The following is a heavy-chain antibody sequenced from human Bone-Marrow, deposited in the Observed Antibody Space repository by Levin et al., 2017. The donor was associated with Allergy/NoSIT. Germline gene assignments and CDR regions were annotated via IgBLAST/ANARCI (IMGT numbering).Heavy chain of an antibody. CDR1: GASFSKYY. D-gene: IGHD5-18*01. V-gene: IGHV4-59*01. J-gene: IGHJ4*02. CDR2: MDYNGIT. Sequence: NPSETLSLTCTVSGASFSKYYWSWFRQPPGKGLEWIGYMDYNGITNNNPSLRSRVTISVDTSKSQFSLKLTSVTAADTAVYYCASIPRGDIFGFFDFWGRGSLVTVSS. CDR3: ASIPRGDIFGFFDF.